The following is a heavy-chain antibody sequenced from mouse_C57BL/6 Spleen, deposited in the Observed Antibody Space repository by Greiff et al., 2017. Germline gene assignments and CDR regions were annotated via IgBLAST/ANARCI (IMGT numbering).Heavy chain of an antibody. D-gene: IGHD1-1*01. CDR3: ARNYGSSYRFDY. Sequence: VQLQQPGAELVKPGASVKLSCKASGYTFTSYWMQWVKQRPGQGLEWIGEIDPSDSYTNYNQKFKGKATLTVDTSSSTAYMQLSSLTSEDSAVYYCARNYGSSYRFDYWGQGTTLTVSS. V-gene: IGHV1-50*01. J-gene: IGHJ2*01. CDR2: IDPSDSYT. CDR1: GYTFTSYW.